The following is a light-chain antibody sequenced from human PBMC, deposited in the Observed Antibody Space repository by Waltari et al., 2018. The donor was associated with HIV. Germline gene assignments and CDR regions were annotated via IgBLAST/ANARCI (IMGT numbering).Light chain of an antibody. CDR2: AAS. J-gene: IGKJ3*01. CDR1: QTISTF. Sequence: DIQMTQSPSSLSASVGDRVTITCRASQTISTFLNWYQQKPGKAPKLLIFAASSLQSGVPSRFSGSASGTDFTLTISDLQPEDFATYYCQQSFSTPVTFGPGTKLGIK. CDR3: QQSFSTPVT. V-gene: IGKV1-39*01.